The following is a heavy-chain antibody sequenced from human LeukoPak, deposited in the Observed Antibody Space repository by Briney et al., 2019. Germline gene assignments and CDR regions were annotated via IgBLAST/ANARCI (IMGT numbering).Heavy chain of an antibody. J-gene: IGHJ2*01. D-gene: IGHD5-24*01. CDR3: ARQMASYWYFDL. CDR2: IYPGDSDT. V-gene: IGHV5-51*01. Sequence: GESLKISCEGSGYSFSSYWIGWVRQMPGKGLEWMGIIYPGDSDTRYSPTFQGQVTISVDRSISTAYLQWSSLKASDTAMYYCARQMASYWYFDLWGRGTLVTVSS. CDR1: GYSFSSYW.